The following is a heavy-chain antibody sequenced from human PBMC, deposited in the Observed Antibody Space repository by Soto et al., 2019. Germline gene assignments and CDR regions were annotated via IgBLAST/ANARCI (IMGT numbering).Heavy chain of an antibody. CDR3: ANALWFGESSHYFDD. D-gene: IGHD3-10*01. CDR2: IGSSGGAI. J-gene: IGHJ4*02. CDR1: VFGFDSYA. V-gene: IGHV3-23*01. Sequence: EVQLLESGGGLVQVGGSLRLSCGGSVFGFDSYAMSWVRQAPGKGLEWVSGIGSSGGAIVYADSVRGRFTISRDNSRNAMYLHMSSLSAGDTAVYYCANALWFGESSHYFDDWGQGPMVTVSS.